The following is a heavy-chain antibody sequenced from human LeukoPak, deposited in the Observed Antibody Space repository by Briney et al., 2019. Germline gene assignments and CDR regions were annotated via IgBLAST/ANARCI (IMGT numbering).Heavy chain of an antibody. D-gene: IGHD6-13*01. CDR3: ARGSSWYHAFDI. J-gene: IGHJ3*02. CDR1: GFTFSSYS. Sequence: GGSLRLSCAASGFTFSSYSMNWVRQAPGKGLEWVSSISSSSSYIYCADSVKGRFTISRDNAKNSLYLQMNSLRAEDTAVYYCARGSSWYHAFDIWGQGTMVTVSS. V-gene: IGHV3-21*01. CDR2: ISSSSSYI.